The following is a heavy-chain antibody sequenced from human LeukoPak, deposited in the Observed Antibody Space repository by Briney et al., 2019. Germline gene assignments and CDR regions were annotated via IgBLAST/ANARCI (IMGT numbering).Heavy chain of an antibody. V-gene: IGHV3-66*01. Sequence: GGSLRLFCAASGFTVSNSYMNWVRQAPGKGLEWVSVIYSGGSTYYADSVKGRFTISRDNSKNTLHLQMNSLRAEDTAMYYCAGEYNYYIYWGQGTLVTVSS. CDR1: GFTVSNSY. J-gene: IGHJ4*02. CDR2: IYSGGST. CDR3: AGEYNYYIY. D-gene: IGHD1-1*01.